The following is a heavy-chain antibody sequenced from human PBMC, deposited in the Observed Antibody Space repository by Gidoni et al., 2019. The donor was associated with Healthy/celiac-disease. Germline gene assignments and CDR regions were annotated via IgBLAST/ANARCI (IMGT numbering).Heavy chain of an antibody. V-gene: IGHV3-23*01. D-gene: IGHD4-17*01. CDR1: RFPFSSYA. J-gene: IGHJ4*02. CDR3: AKANYGDYGNDY. Sequence: EVQLLESGGGLVQPGGSLRLCCAASRFPFSSYAMSWVRQAPGKGLEWVSAISGSGGSTYYADSVKGRFTISRDNSKNTLYLQMNSLRAEDTAVYYCAKANYGDYGNDYWGQGTLVTVSS. CDR2: ISGSGGST.